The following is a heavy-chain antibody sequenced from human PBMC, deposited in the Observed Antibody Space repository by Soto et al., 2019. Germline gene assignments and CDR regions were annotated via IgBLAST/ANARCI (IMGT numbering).Heavy chain of an antibody. V-gene: IGHV4-59*01. CDR2: IYYSGST. Sequence: SETLSLTCTVSGGSISSYYWSWIRQPPGKGLEWIGYIYYSGSTTYNPSLKSRVTISVDTSKNQFSLKLSSVTAADTAVYYCARAGRGHDFFHYWGQRTLVTVFS. D-gene: IGHD5-12*01. J-gene: IGHJ4*02. CDR1: GGSISSYY. CDR3: ARAGRGHDFFHY.